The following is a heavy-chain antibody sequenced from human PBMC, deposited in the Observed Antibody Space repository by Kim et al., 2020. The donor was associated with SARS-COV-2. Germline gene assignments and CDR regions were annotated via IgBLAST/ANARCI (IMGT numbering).Heavy chain of an antibody. V-gene: IGHV1-3*01. CDR2: INAGNGNT. CDR3: AREQLVPYYFDY. Sequence: ASVKVSCKASGYTFTSYAMHWVRQAPGQRLEWMGWINAGNGNTKYSQKFQGRVTITRDTSASTAYMELSSLRSEDTAVYYCAREQLVPYYFDYWGQGTLVTVSS. CDR1: GYTFTSYA. D-gene: IGHD6-6*01. J-gene: IGHJ4*02.